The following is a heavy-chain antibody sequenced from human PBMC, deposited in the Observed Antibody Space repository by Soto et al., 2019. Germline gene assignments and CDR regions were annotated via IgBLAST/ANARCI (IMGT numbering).Heavy chain of an antibody. Sequence: ASVKVSCKASGGTFNKYAIDWVRQAPGQGLEWMGGIIPLFCTANYAQKLQGRVTITADEATSTAYMELSSLRSEDTAVYYCARQFDYDTSGYYYAYWGQGTLVTVSS. CDR3: ARQFDYDTSGYYYAY. CDR2: IIPLFCTA. CDR1: GGTFNKYA. D-gene: IGHD3-22*01. J-gene: IGHJ4*02. V-gene: IGHV1-69*13.